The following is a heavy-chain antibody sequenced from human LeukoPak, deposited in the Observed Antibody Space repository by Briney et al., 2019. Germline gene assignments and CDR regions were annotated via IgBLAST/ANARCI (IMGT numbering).Heavy chain of an antibody. V-gene: IGHV3-23*01. J-gene: IGHJ4*02. CDR2: VSGRGDST. CDR1: GFTFSNYA. Sequence: GGSLRLSCAASGFTFSNYAMSWVRQAPGKVLEWVSAVSGRGDSTYYADSVKGRFTISRDTSKNTLYLQMNSLRAEDTAVYYCAKWGDYDILTGYYDSDYWGQGTLVTVSS. D-gene: IGHD3-9*01. CDR3: AKWGDYDILTGYYDSDY.